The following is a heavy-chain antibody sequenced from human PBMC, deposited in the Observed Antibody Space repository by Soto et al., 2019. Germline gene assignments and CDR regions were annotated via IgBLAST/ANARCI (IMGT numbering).Heavy chain of an antibody. V-gene: IGHV3-23*01. Sequence: EVQLLESGGGLVQPGGSLRLSCAASGFTFSSYAMSWVRQAPGKGLEWVSAISGSGGSTYYADSVKGRFTISRDNSKNTRYLQMNSLRAEDTAVYYCANLFTDIVVVVAATPEHNFDYWGQGTLVTVSS. CDR3: ANLFTDIVVVVAATPEHNFDY. CDR2: ISGSGGST. CDR1: GFTFSSYA. J-gene: IGHJ4*02. D-gene: IGHD2-15*01.